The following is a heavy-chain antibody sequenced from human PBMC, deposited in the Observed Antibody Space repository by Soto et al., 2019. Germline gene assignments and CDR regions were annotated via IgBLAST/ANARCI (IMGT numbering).Heavy chain of an antibody. CDR1: GFTFNNYA. CDR3: AKRGSSSWSLFDC. J-gene: IGHJ4*02. Sequence: EVQVLESGGGLVQPEGSLRLSCAASGFTFNNYAMSWVRQAPGKGLEWVSTISGSGGSTYYADSVKGRFTISRDNSKSTLYLQMNSLRAEDTAVYYCAKRGSSSWSLFDCWGQGTLVTVSS. CDR2: ISGSGGST. V-gene: IGHV3-23*01. D-gene: IGHD6-13*01.